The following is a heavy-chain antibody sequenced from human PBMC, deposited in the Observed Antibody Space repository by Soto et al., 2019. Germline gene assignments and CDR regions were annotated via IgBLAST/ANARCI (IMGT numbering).Heavy chain of an antibody. CDR3: ARVGVVYQLRFVEWLSCDY. CDR1: GYTFTSYG. V-gene: IGHV1-18*04. CDR2: ISAYNGNT. J-gene: IGHJ4*01. D-gene: IGHD3-3*01. Sequence: GASVKVSCKASGYTFTSYGISWLRQAPAQGLEGMGWISAYNGNTNYAQKLQGRVTMTTDTSTITAYVELRSLRSDVTVVYFCARVGVVYQLRFVEWLSCDYWGQGTMVTVSS.